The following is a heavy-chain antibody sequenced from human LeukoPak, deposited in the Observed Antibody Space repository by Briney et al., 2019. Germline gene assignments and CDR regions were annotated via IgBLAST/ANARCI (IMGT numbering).Heavy chain of an antibody. CDR1: GFTFSSYG. Sequence: PGGSLRLSCAASGFTFSSYGMHWVRQAPGKGLEWVAVISYDGSNKYYADSVKGRFTISRDNSKNTLYLQMNSLKAEDTALYYCSGGYYNYMDVWGKGTTVTISS. J-gene: IGHJ6*03. CDR3: SGGYYNYMDV. V-gene: IGHV3-30*03. CDR2: ISYDGSNK. D-gene: IGHD4-23*01.